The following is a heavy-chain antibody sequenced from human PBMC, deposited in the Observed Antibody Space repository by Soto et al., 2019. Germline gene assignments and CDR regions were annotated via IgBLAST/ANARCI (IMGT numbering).Heavy chain of an antibody. CDR1: SGSISSSNW. CDR3: ARADYSNADIDP. Sequence: SETLSLTCAVSSGSISSSNWWSWVRQPPGKGLEWIGEIYHSGSTNYNPSLKSRVTISVDKSKNQFSLKLSSVTAADTAVYYCARADYSNADIDPWGQGTLVTVSS. D-gene: IGHD4-4*01. J-gene: IGHJ5*02. CDR2: IYHSGST. V-gene: IGHV4-4*02.